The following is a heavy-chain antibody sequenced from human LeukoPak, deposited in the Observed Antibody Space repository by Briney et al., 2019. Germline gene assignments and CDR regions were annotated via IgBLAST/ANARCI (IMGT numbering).Heavy chain of an antibody. CDR3: ARDIIVVVPAPRNYYYYGMDV. J-gene: IGHJ6*02. Sequence: EASVKVSCKASGGTFSSYAISWVRQAPGQGLEWMGGIIPIFGTANYAQKFQGRVTITADESTSTAYMELSSLRSDDTAVYYCARDIIVVVPAPRNYYYYGMDVWGQGTTVTVSS. CDR2: IIPIFGTA. CDR1: GGTFSSYA. D-gene: IGHD2-2*01. V-gene: IGHV1-69*13.